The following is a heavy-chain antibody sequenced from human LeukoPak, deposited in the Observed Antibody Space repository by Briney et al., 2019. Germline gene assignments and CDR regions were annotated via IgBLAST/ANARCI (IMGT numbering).Heavy chain of an antibody. CDR2: ISGSGGST. V-gene: IGHV3-23*01. J-gene: IGHJ6*03. Sequence: GGSLRLSCAASGFTFSNYAMSWVRQAPGKGLEWVSAISGSGGSTYSADSVKGRFTISRDNAKNSLYLQMNSLRAEDTAVYYCASQPTGDFWSGYYAYYYYMDVWGKGTTVTVSS. CDR1: GFTFSNYA. D-gene: IGHD3-3*01. CDR3: ASQPTGDFWSGYYAYYYYMDV.